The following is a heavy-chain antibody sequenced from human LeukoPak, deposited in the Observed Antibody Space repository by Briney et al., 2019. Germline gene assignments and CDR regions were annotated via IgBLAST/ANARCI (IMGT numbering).Heavy chain of an antibody. J-gene: IGHJ4*02. D-gene: IGHD3-10*01. CDR2: INWNGGST. Sequence: GGSLRLSCAASEFTFDDFGMSWVRQAPGKGLEWVSAINWNGGSTAYADSVKGRFTISRGNAKNSLYLQMNSLRAEDTALYYCARASYGSGSYIVHFDYWGQGTLVTVSS. CDR3: ARASYGSGSYIVHFDY. V-gene: IGHV3-20*04. CDR1: EFTFDDFG.